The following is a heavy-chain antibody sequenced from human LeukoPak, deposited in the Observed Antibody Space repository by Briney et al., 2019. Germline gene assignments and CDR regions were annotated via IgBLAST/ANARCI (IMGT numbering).Heavy chain of an antibody. CDR2: IYSGGST. CDR3: ARDMQRYGMDV. V-gene: IGHV3-66*01. CDR1: GFTVSSNY. D-gene: IGHD2-2*01. J-gene: IGHJ6*02. Sequence: GGSLRLSCAASGFTVSSNYMSWVRQAPGKGLEWVSVIYSGGSTYYADSVKGRFTISRDNSKNTLYLQMNSLRAEDTAVYYCARDMQRYGMDVWGQGTTVTVSS.